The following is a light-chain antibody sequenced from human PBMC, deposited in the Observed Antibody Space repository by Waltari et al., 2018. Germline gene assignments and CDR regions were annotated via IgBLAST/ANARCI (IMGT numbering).Light chain of an antibody. V-gene: IGLV2-14*01. Sequence: QSALTQPASVSGSPGQSITISCTGTSSDIGAYNYVSWYQHLPGKAPTLIISEVRRRPSGVSNRFSGSKSGNMASLTISGLQAEDEADYYCNSYTTSSTWVFGGGTKLTVL. CDR1: SSDIGAYNY. CDR3: NSYTTSSTWV. CDR2: EVR. J-gene: IGLJ3*02.